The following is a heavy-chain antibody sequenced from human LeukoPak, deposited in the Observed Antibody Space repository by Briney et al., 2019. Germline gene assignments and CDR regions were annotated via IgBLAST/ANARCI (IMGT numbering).Heavy chain of an antibody. CDR2: ISGSGGST. D-gene: IGHD2-15*01. Sequence: GGSLRLSCTASGFTFSSYAMSWVRQAPGKGLEWVSAISGSGGSTYYADSVKGRFIISRDNSKNTLNLQMNSLRAEDTAVYYCAKDRHGYCSGGRCYYDAFDIWGQGTVVTVSS. CDR1: GFTFSSYA. V-gene: IGHV3-23*01. J-gene: IGHJ3*02. CDR3: AKDRHGYCSGGRCYYDAFDI.